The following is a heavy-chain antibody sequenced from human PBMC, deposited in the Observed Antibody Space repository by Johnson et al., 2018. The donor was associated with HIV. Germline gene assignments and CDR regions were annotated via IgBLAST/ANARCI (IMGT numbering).Heavy chain of an antibody. Sequence: VQLVESGGGLVQPGGSLRLSCAASGFTVSSNDMTWVRQAPGKGLEWVSVIYSGGSTYYADSVKGRFTISRDNSKNTLYLQMNSLRAEDTAAYYCAREAEALSAFDMWGQGTMVTVSS. CDR3: AREAEALSAFDM. J-gene: IGHJ3*02. CDR2: IYSGGST. CDR1: GFTVSSND. V-gene: IGHV3-66*01. D-gene: IGHD6-6*01.